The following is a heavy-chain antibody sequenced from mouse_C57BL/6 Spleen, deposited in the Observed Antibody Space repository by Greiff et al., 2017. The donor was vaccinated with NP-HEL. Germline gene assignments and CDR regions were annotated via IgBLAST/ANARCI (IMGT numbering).Heavy chain of an antibody. J-gene: IGHJ2*01. CDR3: ARGSSGSHYFDY. CDR2: IDPANGNT. Sequence: DVKLQESVAELVRPGASVKLSCTASGFNIKNTYMHWVKQRPGQGLEWIGRIDPANGNTKYAPKFQGKATITADTSSNTAYLQLSSLTSEDTAIYYCARGSSGSHYFDYWGQGTTLTVSS. D-gene: IGHD3-2*02. V-gene: IGHV14-3*01. CDR1: GFNIKNTY.